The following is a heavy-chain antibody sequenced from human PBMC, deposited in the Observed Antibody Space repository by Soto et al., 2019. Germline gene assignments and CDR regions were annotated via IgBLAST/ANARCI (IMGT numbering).Heavy chain of an antibody. CDR2: ISYDGSNK. CDR1: GFTFSSYA. J-gene: IGHJ5*02. V-gene: IGHV3-30-3*01. Sequence: QVQLVESGGGVVQPGRSLRLSCAASGFTFSSYAMHWVRQAPGKGLEWVAVISYDGSNKYYADSVKGRFTISRDNSKNTLYLQMNSLRAEDTAVYYCARESAAAADAVDANWFDPWGQGTLVTVSS. CDR3: ARESAAAADAVDANWFDP. D-gene: IGHD6-13*01.